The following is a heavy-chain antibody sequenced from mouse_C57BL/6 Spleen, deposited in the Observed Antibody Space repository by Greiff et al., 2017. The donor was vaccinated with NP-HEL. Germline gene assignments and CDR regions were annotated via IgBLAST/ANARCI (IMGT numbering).Heavy chain of an antibody. CDR2: INPGSGGT. D-gene: IGHD1-1*01. V-gene: IGHV1-54*01. J-gene: IGHJ4*01. CDR3: AREGDYGSSYGAMDY. CDR1: GYAFTNYL. Sequence: VQVVESGAELVRPGTSVKVSCKASGYAFTNYLIEWVKQRPGQGLEWIGVINPGSGGTNYNEKFKGKATLTADKSSSTAYMQLSSLTSEDSAVYFCAREGDYGSSYGAMDYWGQGTSVTVSS.